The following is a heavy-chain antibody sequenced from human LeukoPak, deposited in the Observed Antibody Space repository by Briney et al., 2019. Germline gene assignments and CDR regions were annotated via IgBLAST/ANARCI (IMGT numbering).Heavy chain of an antibody. D-gene: IGHD2-2*01. J-gene: IGHJ6*03. CDR1: GYSFTSYW. V-gene: IGHV5-51*01. Sequence: PGESLKISCKGSGYSFTSYWIGWVRQMPGKGLEWMGIIYPGDSDTRYSPSFQGQVTISADKSISTAYLQWSSLKASDTAMYYCARHVVPAARGRYYYYYMDVWGKGTTVTVSS. CDR3: ARHVVPAARGRYYYYYMDV. CDR2: IYPGDSDT.